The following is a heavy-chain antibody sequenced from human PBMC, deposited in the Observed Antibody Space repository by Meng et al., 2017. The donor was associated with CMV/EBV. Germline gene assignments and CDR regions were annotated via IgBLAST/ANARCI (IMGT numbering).Heavy chain of an antibody. CDR1: GFSLSTSGVG. CDR2: IYCNDDK. J-gene: IGHJ3*02. CDR3: AHRRGVSWSGRAPDAFDI. D-gene: IGHD3-3*01. Sequence: SGPTLVKPTQTLTLTCTFSGFSLSTSGVGVGWIRQPPGKALEWPALIYCNDDKRYSPSLKSRLTITKDTSKNQVVLTMTNMDPVDTATHYCAHRRGVSWSGRAPDAFDIWGQGTMVTVSS. V-gene: IGHV2-5*01.